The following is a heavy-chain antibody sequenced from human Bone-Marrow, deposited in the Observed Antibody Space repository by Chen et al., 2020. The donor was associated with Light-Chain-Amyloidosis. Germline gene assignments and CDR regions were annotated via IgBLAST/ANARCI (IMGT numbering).Heavy chain of an antibody. CDR1: GFNFSGSA. D-gene: IGHD2-15*01. V-gene: IGHV3-73*02. CDR3: TSTFWTKTGGREAY. Sequence: EVQLVEAGGGLVQPGGSLKLSCAASGFNFSGSAMHWVRQASGKGLEWAARIRSKTNNYATLYGASVKGRFIISRDDSKNTTYLQMNSLKTEDTAVYYCTSTFWTKTGGREAYWGQGTLVTVSS. J-gene: IGHJ4*02. CDR2: IRSKTNNYAT.